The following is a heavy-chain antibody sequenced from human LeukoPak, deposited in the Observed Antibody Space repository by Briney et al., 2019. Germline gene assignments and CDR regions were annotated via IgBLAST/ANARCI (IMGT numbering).Heavy chain of an antibody. CDR3: ARGRGYSSSSYYYYMGV. D-gene: IGHD6-6*01. Sequence: PSETLSLTCAVYGGSFSGYYWSWIRQPPGKGLEWIGEINHSGSTNYNPSLKSRVTISVDTSKNQFSLKLSSVTAADTAVYYCARGRGYSSSSYYYYMGVWGKGTTVTVSS. CDR2: INHSGST. J-gene: IGHJ6*03. V-gene: IGHV4-34*01. CDR1: GGSFSGYY.